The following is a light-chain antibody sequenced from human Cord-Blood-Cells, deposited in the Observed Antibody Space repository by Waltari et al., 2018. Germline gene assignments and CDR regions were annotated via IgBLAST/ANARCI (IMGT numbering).Light chain of an antibody. CDR1: SSDLGGYNE. CDR2: DVS. CDR3: CSYAGSSTYV. V-gene: IGLV2-11*01. J-gene: IGLJ1*01. Sequence: QSALTQPRPVSGSPGQSVTLSCTGTSSDLGGYNEVSCYQRHPGKAPKLMIYDVSKRPSGVPDRFSGSKSGNTAPLTISGLQAEDEADYYCCSYAGSSTYVFGTGTKVTVL.